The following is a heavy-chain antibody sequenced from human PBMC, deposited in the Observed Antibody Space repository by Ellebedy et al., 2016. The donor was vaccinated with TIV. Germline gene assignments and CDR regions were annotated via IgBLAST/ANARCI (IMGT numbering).Heavy chain of an antibody. J-gene: IGHJ4*02. CDR2: IKNKADSYTT. D-gene: IGHD3-16*01. CDR1: GFSFSDWY. CDR3: ARDNWGSYDY. Sequence: PGGSLRLSCAASGFSFSDWYMDWVRQAPGRGLEWVGRIKNKADSYTTHYAASVKGRFTISRDNSKNSLYLQMDSLNTEDTAVYYFARDNWGSYDYWGQGTLVTVSS. V-gene: IGHV3-72*01.